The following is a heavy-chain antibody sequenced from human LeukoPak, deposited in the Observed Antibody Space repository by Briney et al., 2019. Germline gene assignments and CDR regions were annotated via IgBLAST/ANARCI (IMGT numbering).Heavy chain of an antibody. CDR3: ARDRDIVVVPAAIPVGAFDI. J-gene: IGHJ3*02. V-gene: IGHV4-61*02. Sequence: SETLSLTCTVSGGSISSGSYYRSWIRQPAGKGLEWIGCIYTSGSTNYNPSLKSRVTISVDTSKNQFSLKLSSVTAADTAVYYCARDRDIVVVPAAIPVGAFDIWGQGTMVTVSS. CDR1: GGSISSGSYY. D-gene: IGHD2-2*02. CDR2: IYTSGST.